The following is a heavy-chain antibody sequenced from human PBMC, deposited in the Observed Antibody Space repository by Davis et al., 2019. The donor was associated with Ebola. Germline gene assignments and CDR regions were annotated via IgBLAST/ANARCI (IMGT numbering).Heavy chain of an antibody. CDR3: ARDPSVTMIVVGFDY. Sequence: GESLKISCAASGFTFSSYGMHWVRQAPGKGLEWVAVISYDGSNKYYADSVKGRFTISRDNSKNTLYLQMNSLRAEDTAVYYCARDPSVTMIVVGFDYWGQGTLVTVSS. CDR2: ISYDGSNK. D-gene: IGHD3-22*01. J-gene: IGHJ4*02. CDR1: GFTFSSYG. V-gene: IGHV3-30*03.